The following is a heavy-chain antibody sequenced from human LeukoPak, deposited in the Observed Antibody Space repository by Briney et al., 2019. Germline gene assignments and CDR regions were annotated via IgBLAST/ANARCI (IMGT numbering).Heavy chain of an antibody. V-gene: IGHV1-69*05. CDR1: GGTFSNYA. CDR2: IIPIFGTA. J-gene: IGHJ6*03. CDR3: ARDRHSSSSGYYYYYMDV. Sequence: ASVKVSCKASGGTFSNYAISWVRQAPGQGLEWMGGIIPIFGTANYAQKFQGRVTITTDESTSTAYMELSSLRSEDTAVYYCARDRHSSSSGYYYYYMDVWGKGTTVTVSS. D-gene: IGHD6-6*01.